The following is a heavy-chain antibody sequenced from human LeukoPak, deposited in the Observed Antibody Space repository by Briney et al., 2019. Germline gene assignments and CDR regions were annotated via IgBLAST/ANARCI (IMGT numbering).Heavy chain of an antibody. J-gene: IGHJ6*03. CDR1: GGSISSYY. CDR2: IYYSGST. CDR3: ARTEESGYSYRYFGYYYYMDV. V-gene: IGHV4-59*01. Sequence: SETLSLTCTVSGGSISSYYWSWIRQPPGKGLEWIGYIYYSGSTHYNPSLKSRVTISVDTSKNQFSLKLSSVAAADTAVYYCARTEESGYSYRYFGYYYYMDVWGKGTTVTVSS. D-gene: IGHD5-18*01.